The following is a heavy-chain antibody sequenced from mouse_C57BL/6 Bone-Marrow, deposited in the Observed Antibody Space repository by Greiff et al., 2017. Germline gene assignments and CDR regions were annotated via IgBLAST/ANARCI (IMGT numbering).Heavy chain of an antibody. CDR3: ARATVVGYVDV. J-gene: IGHJ1*03. CDR1: GFNIKDYY. Sequence: VQLQQSGAELVKPGASVKLSCTASGFNIKDYYMHWVKQRTEQGLEWIGRIDPEDGETKYAPKFQVKATITADTSSNTAYLQRSSLTSEDTAVYYCARATVVGYVDVGGTGTTVTVSS. V-gene: IGHV14-2*01. CDR2: IDPEDGET. D-gene: IGHD1-1*01.